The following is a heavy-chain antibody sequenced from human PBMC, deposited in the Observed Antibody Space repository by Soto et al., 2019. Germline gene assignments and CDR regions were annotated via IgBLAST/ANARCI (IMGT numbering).Heavy chain of an antibody. D-gene: IGHD5-12*01. V-gene: IGHV1-18*04. CDR1: GYTLTNYG. CDR3: ATDGPSNSGNLYAFDI. Sequence: ASVKVSCKASGYTLTNYGVTWVRQAPGQGLEWLGRVTPYKADTNSAQNLQGRVTMATDTSTNTAYLELRSLRSDDTAVYFCATDGPSNSGNLYAFDIWGQGTMVTVSS. J-gene: IGHJ3*02. CDR2: VTPYKADT.